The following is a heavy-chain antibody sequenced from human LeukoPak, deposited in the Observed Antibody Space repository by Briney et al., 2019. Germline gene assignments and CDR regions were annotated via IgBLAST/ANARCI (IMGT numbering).Heavy chain of an antibody. CDR1: GFTFSTYA. Sequence: GGSLRLSCAASGFTFSTYAICWVRQAPGEGLGWVSCISSTSNYIFYADSVRGRFTISRDNAKNSLYLQMNSLRAEDTAVYYCARYGGNGAFYGMGVWGQGTTVTVSS. CDR3: ARYGGNGAFYGMGV. V-gene: IGHV3-21*04. CDR2: ISSTSNYI. J-gene: IGHJ6*02. D-gene: IGHD4-23*01.